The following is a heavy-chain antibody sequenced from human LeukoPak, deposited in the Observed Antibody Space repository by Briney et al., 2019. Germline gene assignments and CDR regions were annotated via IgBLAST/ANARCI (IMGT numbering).Heavy chain of an antibody. CDR1: GFTFSSHW. D-gene: IGHD2-15*01. CDR3: ARDRYCSGGSCYLRPYYFDY. CDR2: IKQDGSEK. Sequence: GGSLRLSCAASGFTFSSHWMSWVRQAPGKGLEWVANIKQDGSEKYYVDSVKGRFTISRDNAKNSLYLQMNSLRAEDTAVYYCARDRYCSGGSCYLRPYYFDYWGQGTLVTVSS. J-gene: IGHJ4*02. V-gene: IGHV3-7*04.